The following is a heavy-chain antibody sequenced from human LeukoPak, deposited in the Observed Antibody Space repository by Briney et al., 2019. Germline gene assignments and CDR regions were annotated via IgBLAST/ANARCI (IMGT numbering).Heavy chain of an antibody. V-gene: IGHV1-8*01. D-gene: IGHD5-18*01. CDR3: ARVLDTAMGAGGDY. CDR1: GYTFTSYD. Sequence: ASVKVSCKASGYTFTSYDINWVRQATGQGLEWMGWMNPNSGNTGYAQKFQGRVTMTRNTSISTAYMELSSLRSEDTAVYYCARVLDTAMGAGGDYWGQGTLVTVSS. J-gene: IGHJ4*02. CDR2: MNPNSGNT.